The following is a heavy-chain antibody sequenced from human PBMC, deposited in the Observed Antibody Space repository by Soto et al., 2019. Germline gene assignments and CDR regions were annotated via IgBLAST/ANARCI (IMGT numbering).Heavy chain of an antibody. CDR2: ISSSSSYT. V-gene: IGHV3-11*05. Sequence: QVQLVESGGGLVKPGGSLRHSCAASGFTFSDYYMSWIRQAPGKGLEWVSYISSSSSYTNYADSVKGRFTISRDNAKNSLYLQMNSLRAEDTAVYYCARDNGRPGAFDIWGQGTMVTVSS. CDR1: GFTFSDYY. J-gene: IGHJ3*02. CDR3: ARDNGRPGAFDI. D-gene: IGHD4-17*01.